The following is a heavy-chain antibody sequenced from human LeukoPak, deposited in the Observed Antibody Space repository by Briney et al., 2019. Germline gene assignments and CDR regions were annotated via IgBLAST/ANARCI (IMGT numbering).Heavy chain of an antibody. CDR1: GYNFFSNYW. Sequence: GESLKISCKSDGYNFFSNYWSAWGRQMPGKGLEWMGILYPGDSDSRYSPSFQGQITISAGKSISTAYLQWSSLKASDTAMYYCARASRDGYNQNFDYWGQGTLVTVSS. CDR2: LYPGDSDS. CDR3: ARASRDGYNQNFDY. J-gene: IGHJ4*02. V-gene: IGHV5-51*01. D-gene: IGHD5-24*01.